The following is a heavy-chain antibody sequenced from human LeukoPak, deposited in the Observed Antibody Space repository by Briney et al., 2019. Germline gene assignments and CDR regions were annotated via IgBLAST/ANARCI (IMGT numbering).Heavy chain of an antibody. CDR3: ARDVEFDP. CDR2: ISSSSTI. V-gene: IGHV3-48*01. J-gene: IGHJ5*02. Sequence: GGSLRLSCAASGFTFSSYSMNWVRQAPGKGLECVSYISSSSTIYYADSVKGRFTISRDNAKNSLYLQMNSLRAEDTAVYCCARDVEFDPWGQGTLVTVSS. CDR1: GFTFSSYS.